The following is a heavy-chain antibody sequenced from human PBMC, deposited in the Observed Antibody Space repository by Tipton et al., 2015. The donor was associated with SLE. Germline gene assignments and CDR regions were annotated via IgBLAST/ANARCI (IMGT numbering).Heavy chain of an antibody. V-gene: IGHV3-33*01. CDR3: ARGKRDCSGGSCSRYFDL. J-gene: IGHJ2*01. CDR2: IWYDGSNK. Sequence: SGFTFSSYGMHWVRQAPGKGLEWVAVIWYDGSNKYYADSVKGRFTISRDNSKNTLYLQMNGLRAEDTAVYYCARGKRDCSGGSCSRYFDLWGRGTLVTVSS. D-gene: IGHD2-15*01. CDR1: GFTFSSYG.